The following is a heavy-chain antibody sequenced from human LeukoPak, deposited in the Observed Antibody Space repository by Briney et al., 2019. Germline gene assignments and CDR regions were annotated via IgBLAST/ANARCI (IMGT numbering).Heavy chain of an antibody. Sequence: GGSLRLSCAASGFTFSSYGMHWVRQAPGKGLEWVAFIRYDGSNKYYADSVKGRFTISRDNSKNTLYLQMNSLRAEDTAVYYCAKPPKRMSSSWYGYFDYWGQGTLVTVSS. CDR1: GFTFSSYG. CDR3: AKPPKRMSSSWYGYFDY. V-gene: IGHV3-30*02. CDR2: IRYDGSNK. D-gene: IGHD6-13*01. J-gene: IGHJ4*02.